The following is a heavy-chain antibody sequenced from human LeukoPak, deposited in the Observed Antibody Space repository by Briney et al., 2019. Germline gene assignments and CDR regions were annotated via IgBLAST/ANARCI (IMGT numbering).Heavy chain of an antibody. CDR3: ARDRGYDFWSGLFDY. V-gene: IGHV4-61*02. Sequence: SQTLSLTCTVSGGSISSGSYYWSWIRQPAGKGLEWIGRIYTSGSTNYNPSLKSRVTTSVDTSKTQFSLKLSSVTAADTAVYYCARDRGYDFWSGLFDYWGQGTLVTVSS. J-gene: IGHJ4*02. CDR1: GGSISSGSYY. D-gene: IGHD3-3*01. CDR2: IYTSGST.